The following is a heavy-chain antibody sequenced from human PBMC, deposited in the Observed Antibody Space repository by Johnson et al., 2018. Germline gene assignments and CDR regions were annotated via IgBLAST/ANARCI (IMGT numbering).Heavy chain of an antibody. V-gene: IGHV3-74*01. D-gene: IGHD3-22*01. J-gene: IGHJ3*02. CDR1: GFTFSSYW. CDR2: INSDGSST. CDR3: ARDYWPVYYVSSGLI. Sequence: VQLVESGGGLVQPGGSLRLSCAASGFTFSSYWMHWVRQAPGKGLVWVSRINSDGSSTSYADSVKGRFTISRDNAKNTLYLQMNSLRAGDTAGYYCARDYWPVYYVSSGLIWGQGTMVTVSS.